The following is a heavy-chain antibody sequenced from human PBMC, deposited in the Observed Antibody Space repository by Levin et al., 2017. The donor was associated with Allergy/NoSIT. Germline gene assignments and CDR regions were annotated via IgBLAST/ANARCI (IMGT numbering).Heavy chain of an antibody. Sequence: PVASVKVSCKVSGYTLTELSMHWVRQAPGKGLEWMGGFDPEDGETIYAQKFQGRVTMTEDTSTDTAYMELSSLRSEDTAVYYCATELRGAVAGLRYFQHWGQGTLVTVSS. D-gene: IGHD6-19*01. J-gene: IGHJ1*01. CDR3: ATELRGAVAGLRYFQH. V-gene: IGHV1-24*01. CDR1: GYTLTELS. CDR2: FDPEDGET.